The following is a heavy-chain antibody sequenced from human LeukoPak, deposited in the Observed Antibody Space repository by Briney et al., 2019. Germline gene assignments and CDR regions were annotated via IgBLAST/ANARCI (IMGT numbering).Heavy chain of an antibody. J-gene: IGHJ4*02. CDR1: GFTFSAYA. V-gene: IGHV3-23*01. CDR2: ISVSGSST. CDR3: VKDGHCTHTSCYYFDY. Sequence: GGSLRLSCVGSGFTFSAYAMSWVRQAPGTGLECVASISVSGSSTSYGNSVKGRFTISRDNSKNTLSLQMNSLGAEDTAVYYCVKDGHCTHTSCYYFDYWGQGTLVTVSS. D-gene: IGHD2-2*01.